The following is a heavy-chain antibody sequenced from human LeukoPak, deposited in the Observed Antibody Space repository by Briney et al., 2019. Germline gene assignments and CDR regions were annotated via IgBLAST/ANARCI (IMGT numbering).Heavy chain of an antibody. Sequence: SVKVSCKASGGTFSSYAISWVRQAHGQGLEWMGRIIPILGIANYAQKFQGRVTITADKSTSTAYMELSSLRSEDTAVYYCARSSGPYCGGDCYRPLDYWGRGTLVTVSS. D-gene: IGHD2-21*02. V-gene: IGHV1-69*04. CDR3: ARSSGPYCGGDCYRPLDY. CDR1: GGTFSSYA. CDR2: IIPILGIA. J-gene: IGHJ4*02.